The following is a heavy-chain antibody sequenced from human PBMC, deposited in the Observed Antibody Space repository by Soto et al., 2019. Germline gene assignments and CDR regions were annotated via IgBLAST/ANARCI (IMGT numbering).Heavy chain of an antibody. Sequence: SETLSLTCTVSGGSITSGGYYWSWIRQHPGKGLEWIGYIYYSGSTYYNPSLKSRVTISVDTSKNQFSLKLSSVTAADTAVYYCARAYYYGSGGYMYYFDYWGQGTLVTVSS. D-gene: IGHD3-10*01. J-gene: IGHJ4*02. CDR2: IYYSGST. V-gene: IGHV4-31*03. CDR1: GGSITSGGYY. CDR3: ARAYYYGSGGYMYYFDY.